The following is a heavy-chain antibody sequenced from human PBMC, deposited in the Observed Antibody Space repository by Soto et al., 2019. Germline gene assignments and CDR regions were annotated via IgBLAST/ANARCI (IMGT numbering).Heavy chain of an antibody. CDR3: ARDGSRMTPTYYFDY. J-gene: IGHJ4*02. V-gene: IGHV1-18*01. D-gene: IGHD1-26*01. CDR1: GYTFTNYG. CDR2: ISAYNGNT. Sequence: QVQLVQSGAEVKKPGASVKVSCKASGYTFTNYGISWVRQAPGQGLEWMGWISAYNGNTNYAQILQGRVTMTTDTSPSTAYLGVRGPRFDDTAVYSCARDGSRMTPTYYFDYWGQGTLVTVSS.